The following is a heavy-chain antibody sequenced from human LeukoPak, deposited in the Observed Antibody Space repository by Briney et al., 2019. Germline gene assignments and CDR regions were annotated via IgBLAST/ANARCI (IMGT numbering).Heavy chain of an antibody. V-gene: IGHV4-4*08. J-gene: IGHJ4*02. CDR2: IYSSEST. D-gene: IGHD3-22*01. CDR3: AREYDSSSLFDY. Sequence: SETLSLTCTVSGGSLRNYYWSWIRQPPGRGLEWLGYIYSSESTNYNPSLKSRVTISLDTSKNQFSLKLTSVTAADTAVYYCAREYDSSSLFDYWGQGTLVTVSS. CDR1: GGSLRNYY.